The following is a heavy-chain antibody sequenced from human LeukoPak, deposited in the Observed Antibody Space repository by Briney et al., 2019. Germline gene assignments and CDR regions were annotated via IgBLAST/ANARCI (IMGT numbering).Heavy chain of an antibody. Sequence: PGRSLRLSCAASGFSFSSYAMHWVRQAPGKGLEWVAVISYDGSNKYYADSVKGRFTISRDNSKNTLYLQMNSLRAEDTAVYYCAKDQADSGSYFDYWGQGTLVTVSS. J-gene: IGHJ4*02. V-gene: IGHV3-30*04. CDR1: GFSFSSYA. CDR3: AKDQADSGSYFDY. D-gene: IGHD1-26*01. CDR2: ISYDGSNK.